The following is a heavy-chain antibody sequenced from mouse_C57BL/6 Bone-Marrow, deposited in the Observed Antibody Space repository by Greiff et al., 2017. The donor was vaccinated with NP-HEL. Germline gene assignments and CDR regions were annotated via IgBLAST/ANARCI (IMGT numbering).Heavy chain of an antibody. CDR3: ARRNYYGSSFAY. V-gene: IGHV1-42*01. D-gene: IGHD1-1*01. J-gene: IGHJ3*01. CDR1: GYSFTGYY. Sequence: VQLKQSGPELVKPGASVKISCKASGYSFTGYYMNWVKQSPEKSLEWIGEINPSTGGTTYNQKFKAKATLTVDKSSSTAYMQLKSLTSEDSAVYYCARRNYYGSSFAYWGQGTLVTVSA. CDR2: INPSTGGT.